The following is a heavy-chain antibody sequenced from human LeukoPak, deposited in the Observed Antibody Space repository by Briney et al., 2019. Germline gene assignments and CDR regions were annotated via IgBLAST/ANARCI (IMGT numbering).Heavy chain of an antibody. CDR3: ARDRWWTYYYDSSGYPDAFDI. Sequence: GGSLRLSCTASGFTFSDSAMTWVRQAPGKGLEWISTIRDNGVGTYYADSVKGRFTISRDNSKNTLFLQMNSLRAEDTAVYYCARDRWWTYYYDSSGYPDAFDIWGQGTMVTVSS. V-gene: IGHV3-23*01. CDR2: IRDNGVGT. J-gene: IGHJ3*02. CDR1: GFTFSDSA. D-gene: IGHD3-22*01.